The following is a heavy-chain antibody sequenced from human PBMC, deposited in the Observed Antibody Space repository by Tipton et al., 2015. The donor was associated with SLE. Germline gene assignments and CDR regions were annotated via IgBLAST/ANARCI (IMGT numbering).Heavy chain of an antibody. CDR2: IYYNGNT. V-gene: IGHV4-31*03. CDR1: GDSISSGTHY. Sequence: TLSLTCTVSGDSISSGTHYWTWIRQHPGKALEWIGNIYYNGNTYYNPSLKSRATISADTSNNEFSLRLTSVTAADTYVYYCASLRGGWASFDAFDIWGQGKLVTVSS. J-gene: IGHJ3*02. D-gene: IGHD3-16*01. CDR3: ASLRGGWASFDAFDI.